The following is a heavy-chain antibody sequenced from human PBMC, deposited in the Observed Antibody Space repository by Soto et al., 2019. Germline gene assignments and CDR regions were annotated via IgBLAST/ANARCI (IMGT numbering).Heavy chain of an antibody. V-gene: IGHV1-69*13. D-gene: IGHD3-3*01. Sequence: SVKVSCKASGGTFSSYAISWVRQAPGQGLEWMGGIIPIFGTANYAQKFQGRVTITADESTSTAYMELSSLRSEDTAVYYCARSITIFGVVITPDYYYGMDVWGQGTTVTVSS. CDR2: IIPIFGTA. CDR1: GGTFSSYA. J-gene: IGHJ6*02. CDR3: ARSITIFGVVITPDYYYGMDV.